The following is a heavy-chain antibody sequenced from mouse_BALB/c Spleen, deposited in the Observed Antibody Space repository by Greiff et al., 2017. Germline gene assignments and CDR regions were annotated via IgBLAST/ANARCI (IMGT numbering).Heavy chain of an antibody. D-gene: IGHD2-4*01. CDR2: IYPGNGDT. CDR3: ARGVITTDRAMGY. J-gene: IGHJ4*01. CDR1: GYTFTSYN. Sequence: QVQLQQPGAELVKPGASVKMSCKASGYTFTSYNMHWVKQTPGQGLEWIGAIYPGNGDTSYNQKFKGKATLTADKSSSTAYMQLSSLTSEDSAVYYCARGVITTDRAMGYWGQGTSVTVSS. V-gene: IGHV1-12*01.